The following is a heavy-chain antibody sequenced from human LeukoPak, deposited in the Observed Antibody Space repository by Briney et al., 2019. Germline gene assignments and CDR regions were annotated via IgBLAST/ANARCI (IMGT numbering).Heavy chain of an antibody. D-gene: IGHD3-22*01. J-gene: IGHJ4*02. CDR1: GFTFSSYA. Sequence: GGSLRLSCAASGFTFSSYAMSWVRQAPGKGLEWVSAISGSGGSAYYADSVKGRFTISRDNSKNTLYLQMNSLRAEDTAVYYCAKEIYYYDSSGYSSWGQGTLVTVSS. CDR2: ISGSGGSA. V-gene: IGHV3-23*01. CDR3: AKEIYYYDSSGYSS.